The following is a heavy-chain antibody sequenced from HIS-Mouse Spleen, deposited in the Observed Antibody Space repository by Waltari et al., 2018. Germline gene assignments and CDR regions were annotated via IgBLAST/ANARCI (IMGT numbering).Heavy chain of an antibody. V-gene: IGHV4-39*07. D-gene: IGHD6-13*01. CDR2: IYYSGST. CDR3: AREIPYSSSWYDWYFDL. J-gene: IGHJ2*01. CDR1: GCSISSSSYY. Sequence: QLQLQESGPGLVKPSETLSLTCTVSGCSISSSSYYLGWFRQPPGKGLEWIGSIYYSGSTYYNPSLKSRVTISVDTSKNQFSLKLSSVTAADTAVYYCAREIPYSSSWYDWYFDLWGRGTLVTVSS.